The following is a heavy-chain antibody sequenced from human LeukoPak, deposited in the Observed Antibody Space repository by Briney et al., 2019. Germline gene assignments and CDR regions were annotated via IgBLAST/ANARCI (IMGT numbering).Heavy chain of an antibody. CDR3: AREGHTYGSDY. CDR1: GFTFSDYY. CDR2: VSQSGSTI. J-gene: IGHJ4*02. D-gene: IGHD5-24*01. Sequence: GGSLRLSCTGSGFTFSDYYMSWIRQGPGKGLEWISYVSQSGSTIYYADSVKGQFSISRDNGKNSLYLQLNSLRVEDTGIYYCAREGHTYGSDYWGQGTLVTVSS. V-gene: IGHV3-11*01.